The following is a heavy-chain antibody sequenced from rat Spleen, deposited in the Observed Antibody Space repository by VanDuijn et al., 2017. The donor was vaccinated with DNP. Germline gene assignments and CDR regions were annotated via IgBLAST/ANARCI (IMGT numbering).Heavy chain of an antibody. CDR2: ISYEGSST. CDR3: ARALGPNWFAY. CDR1: GFTFSDYY. V-gene: IGHV5-7*01. D-gene: IGHD4-6*01. Sequence: EVQLVESGGGLVQPGRSLKLSCAASGFTFSDYYMAWVRQAPKKGLEWVATISYEGSSTYYRESVKGRFTISRDNAKSTLYLQMDSLRAEDTATYYCARALGPNWFAYWGQGTLVTVSS. J-gene: IGHJ3*01.